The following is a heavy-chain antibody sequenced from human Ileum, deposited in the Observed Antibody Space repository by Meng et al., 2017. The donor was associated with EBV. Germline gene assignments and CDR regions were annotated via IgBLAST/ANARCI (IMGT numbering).Heavy chain of an antibody. CDR2: IYHSGST. CDR3: ARVGQWLPIDY. J-gene: IGHJ4*02. V-gene: IGHV4-4*02. D-gene: IGHD6-19*01. Sequence: LQESGPGLVKPARPLPPTGAFSVGSIRSSNWWRCVRQPPGKGLEWIGEIYHSGSTNYNPSLKSRVTISVDKSKNQFSLNLSSVTAADTAVYYCARVGQWLPIDYWGQGTLVTVSS. CDR1: VGSIRSSNW.